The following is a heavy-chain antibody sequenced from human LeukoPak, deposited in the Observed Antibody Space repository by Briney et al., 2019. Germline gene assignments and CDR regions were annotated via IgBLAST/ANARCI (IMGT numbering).Heavy chain of an antibody. D-gene: IGHD6-19*01. Sequence: ASVKVSCKASGGTFSSYAIRWVRQAPGQGLEWMGRIIPIFGTANYAQKFQGRVTITTDESTSTAYMELSSLRSEDTAVYYCARDNSGWSDPPGYYYYYYMDVWGKGTTVTVSS. J-gene: IGHJ6*03. CDR2: IIPIFGTA. CDR1: GGTFSSYA. CDR3: ARDNSGWSDPPGYYYYYYMDV. V-gene: IGHV1-69*05.